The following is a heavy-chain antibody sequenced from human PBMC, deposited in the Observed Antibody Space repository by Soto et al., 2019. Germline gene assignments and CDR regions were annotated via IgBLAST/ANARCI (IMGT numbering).Heavy chain of an antibody. D-gene: IGHD3-3*01. CDR2: IWYDGNNK. Sequence: GLYVKISCAAYRFTFGSHGMHWACQAPGKGLEWVAVIWYDGNNKYYADSVKGRFTIYRDNSKNTLDLQMNSLRAEDTAVYYCARGQDYDYLSGYYMNFYYYMDVWGKGT. V-gene: IGHV3-33*01. J-gene: IGHJ6*03. CDR1: RFTFGSHG. CDR3: ARGQDYDYLSGYYMNFYYYMDV.